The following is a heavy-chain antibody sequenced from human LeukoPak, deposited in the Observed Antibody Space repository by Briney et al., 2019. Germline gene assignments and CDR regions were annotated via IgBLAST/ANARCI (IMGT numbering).Heavy chain of an antibody. Sequence: SETLSLTCTVSGGSIRSSPYYWGWLRQPPGKGLEWIGSIYYSGNTYYNPSLKSRLTISVDTSKNQFSLRLSSVTAADTAVYYCATQAVAGTFDIWGQGTMVTVSS. CDR2: IYYSGNT. V-gene: IGHV4-39*01. CDR1: GGSIRSSPYY. CDR3: ATQAVAGTFDI. D-gene: IGHD6-19*01. J-gene: IGHJ3*02.